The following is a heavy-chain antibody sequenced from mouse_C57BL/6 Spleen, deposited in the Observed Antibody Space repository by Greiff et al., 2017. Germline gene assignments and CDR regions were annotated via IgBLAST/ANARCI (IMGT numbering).Heavy chain of an antibody. Sequence: EVQGVESGEGLVKPGGSLKLSCAASGFTFSSYAMSWVRQTPEKRLEWVAYISSGGDYIYYADTVKGRFTISRDNARNTLYLQMSSLKSEDTAMYYCTRVYYDLGYFDYWGQGTTLTVSS. D-gene: IGHD2-4*01. V-gene: IGHV5-9-1*02. J-gene: IGHJ2*01. CDR1: GFTFSSYA. CDR3: TRVYYDLGYFDY. CDR2: ISSGGDYI.